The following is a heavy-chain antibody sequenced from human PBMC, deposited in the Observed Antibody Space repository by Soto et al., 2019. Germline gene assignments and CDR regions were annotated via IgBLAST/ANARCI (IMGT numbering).Heavy chain of an antibody. CDR3: XXXXXXXXXXXXXXXX. V-gene: IGHV3-23*01. CDR1: LSSYA. J-gene: IGHJ6*02. CDR2: ISVSGGST. Sequence: EVHLLESGGGLVQPGGSLRLSCAVSLSSYAMTWVRQAPGXGLXXXAGISVSGGSTNYAVSVKGRFTISRDNDKNTVYXXMNXXXXXXXXXXXXXXXXXXXXXXXXXXXXWGQGTTVTVSS.